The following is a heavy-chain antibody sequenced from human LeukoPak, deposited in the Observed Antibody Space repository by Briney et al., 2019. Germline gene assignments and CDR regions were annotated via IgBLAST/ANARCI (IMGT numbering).Heavy chain of an antibody. CDR2: IWYDGSNK. Sequence: PGRSLRLSCAASGFTFSSYGMHWVRQAPGKGLEWVAVIWYDGSNKYYADSVKGRFTISRDNSKNTLYLQMNSLRAEDTAVYYCARDFEDYYDSSGYLDYWGQGTLVTVSS. V-gene: IGHV3-33*01. CDR1: GFTFSSYG. J-gene: IGHJ4*02. D-gene: IGHD3-22*01. CDR3: ARDFEDYYDSSGYLDY.